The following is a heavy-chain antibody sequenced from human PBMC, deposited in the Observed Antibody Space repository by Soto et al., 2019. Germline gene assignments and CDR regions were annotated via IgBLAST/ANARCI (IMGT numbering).Heavy chain of an antibody. D-gene: IGHD3-10*01. CDR3: AIGGNITMVRGVSYYYYYGMDV. J-gene: IGHJ6*02. CDR1: GGTFSSYA. Sequence: ASVKVSCKASGGTFSSYAISWVRQAPGQGLEWMGGIIPIFGTANYAQKFQGRVTITADESTSTAYMELSSLRSEDTAVYYCAIGGNITMVRGVSYYYYYGMDVWGQGTTVTVSS. CDR2: IIPIFGTA. V-gene: IGHV1-69*13.